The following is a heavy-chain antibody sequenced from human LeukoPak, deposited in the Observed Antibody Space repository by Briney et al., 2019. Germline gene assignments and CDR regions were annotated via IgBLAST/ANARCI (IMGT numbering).Heavy chain of an antibody. CDR1: GGSISSSY. CDR2: IYYSGST. CDR3: ARSQKRNVLLWFGELLPQFDY. V-gene: IGHV4-59*01. D-gene: IGHD3-10*01. Sequence: PSETLSLTCTVSGGSISSSYWSWIRQPPGKGLEWIGYIYYSGSTNYNPSLKSRVTISVDTSKNQFSLKLSSVTAADTAVYYCARSQKRNVLLWFGELLPQFDYWGQGTLVTVSS. J-gene: IGHJ4*02.